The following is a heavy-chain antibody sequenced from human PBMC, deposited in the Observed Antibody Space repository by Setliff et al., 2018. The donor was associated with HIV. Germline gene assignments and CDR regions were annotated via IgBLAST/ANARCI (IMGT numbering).Heavy chain of an antibody. D-gene: IGHD3-10*01. J-gene: IGHJ5*02. CDR3: ARDPAESAFIMIRGAGWFDP. Sequence: GASVKVSCKASGGTFNRHAISWLRQAPGQGLEWMGGTNPILGSANYAQKFQGRVTITTDESTSTAYTELSSLRSDDTAVYFCARDPAESAFIMIRGAGWFDPWGQGTLGTV. CDR2: TNPILGSA. V-gene: IGHV1-69*05. CDR1: GGTFNRHA.